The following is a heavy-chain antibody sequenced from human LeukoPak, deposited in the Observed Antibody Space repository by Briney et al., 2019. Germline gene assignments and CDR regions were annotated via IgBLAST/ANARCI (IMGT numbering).Heavy chain of an antibody. J-gene: IGHJ6*04. CDR2: IYSGGST. V-gene: IGHV3-53*01. CDR1: GFTVSSNY. CDR3: ARPVQNYYDSKEPAGTDV. Sequence: GGSLRLSCAASGFTVSSNYMSWVRQAPGKGLEWVSVIYSGGSTYYADSVKGRFTISRDNSKNTLYLQMNSLRAGDTAVYYCARPVQNYYDSKEPAGTDVWGKGTTVTVSS. D-gene: IGHD3-22*01.